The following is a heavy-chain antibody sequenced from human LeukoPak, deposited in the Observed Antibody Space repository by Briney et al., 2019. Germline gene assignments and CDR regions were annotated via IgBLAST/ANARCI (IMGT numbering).Heavy chain of an antibody. CDR2: FDPEDGKT. J-gene: IGHJ3*01. Sequence: ASVNASCKVSSYSLTELLMHWVRQAPGKGLEWMGRFDPEDGKTIYPQRLQGRVTMTEDTSTDTAYMHLRSLISEDSAGYYCPTNLGIAVAGGAFDLWGQGTVVTVSS. V-gene: IGHV1-24*01. CDR3: PTNLGIAVAGGAFDL. CDR1: SYSLTELL. D-gene: IGHD6-19*01.